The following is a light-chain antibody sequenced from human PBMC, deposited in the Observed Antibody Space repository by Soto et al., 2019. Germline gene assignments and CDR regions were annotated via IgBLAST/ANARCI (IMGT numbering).Light chain of an antibody. CDR3: LLYYSGARV. Sequence: QAVVTQESSLTVSPGGTVTLTCDSSIDTVTTSHWPYWFQQKPGQAPKTLIYDTTNRHSWTPARFSGSLLGGKAALTLSGAQPEDEAHYYCLLYYSGARVFGGGTQLTVL. V-gene: IGLV7-46*01. CDR1: IDTVTTSHW. J-gene: IGLJ2*01. CDR2: DTT.